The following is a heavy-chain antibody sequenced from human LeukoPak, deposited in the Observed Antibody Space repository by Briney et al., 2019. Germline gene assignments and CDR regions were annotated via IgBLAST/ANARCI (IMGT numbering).Heavy chain of an antibody. Sequence: GGSLRLSCAASGFTFRTSGMNWVRQAPGKGLEWVADIKQDGSEKHYVDSVKGRFTISRDNAKNSLYLQMSSLRAEDTAVYYCTRVEETATTAAIIRKYSYYYYYMDVWGKGNTVTVSS. CDR2: IKQDGSEK. CDR3: TRVEETATTAAIIRKYSYYYYYMDV. D-gene: IGHD4-11*01. V-gene: IGHV3-7*01. CDR1: GFTFRTSG. J-gene: IGHJ6*03.